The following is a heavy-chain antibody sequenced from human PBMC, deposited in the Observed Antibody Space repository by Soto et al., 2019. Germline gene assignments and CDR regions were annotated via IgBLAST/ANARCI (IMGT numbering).Heavy chain of an antibody. Sequence: QVQLVQSGAEVKKPGSSMKVSCKDSGGSFVNSTVNWVRQAPGQGLEWMGRIIPLIGMPAYAQRFRGRVTMTADKATNTAYMELSSLRSEDTALYYCAISEKAFLGNDCWGQGTQVTVSS. CDR1: GGSFVNST. CDR2: IIPLIGMP. J-gene: IGHJ4*02. V-gene: IGHV1-69*02. D-gene: IGHD7-27*01. CDR3: AISEKAFLGNDC.